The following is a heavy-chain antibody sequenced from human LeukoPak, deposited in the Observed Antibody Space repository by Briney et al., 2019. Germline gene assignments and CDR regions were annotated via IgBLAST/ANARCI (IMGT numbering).Heavy chain of an antibody. CDR1: GYSFTTYW. Sequence: GESLKISCKGSGYSFTTYWIGWVRQRPGKGLEWMGIIYPGDSETRYSPSFQGQVTISADKSISTAYLQWSSLKASDTAMYYCASNQQPYYYYMDVWGKGTPVNVSS. V-gene: IGHV5-51*01. CDR3: ASNQQPYYYYMDV. CDR2: IYPGDSET. J-gene: IGHJ6*03. D-gene: IGHD6-13*01.